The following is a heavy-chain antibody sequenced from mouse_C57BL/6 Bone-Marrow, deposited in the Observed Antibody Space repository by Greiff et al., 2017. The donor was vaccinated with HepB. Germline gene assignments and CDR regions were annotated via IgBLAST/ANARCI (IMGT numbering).Heavy chain of an antibody. Sequence: EVMLVESGGDLVKPGGSLKLSCAASGFTFSSYGMSWVRQTPDKRLEWVATISSGGSYTYYPDSVKGRFTISRDNAKNTLYLQMSSLKSEDTAMYYCARLYYGYDGSYYFDYWGQGTTLTVSS. D-gene: IGHD2-2*01. CDR1: GFTFSSYG. V-gene: IGHV5-6*01. J-gene: IGHJ2*01. CDR3: ARLYYGYDGSYYFDY. CDR2: ISSGGSYT.